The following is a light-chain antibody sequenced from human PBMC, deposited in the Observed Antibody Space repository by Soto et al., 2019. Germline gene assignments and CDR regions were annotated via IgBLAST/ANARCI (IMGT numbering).Light chain of an antibody. Sequence: EIVLTQSPGTLSLSPGERATLSCRASQSVSSSYLAWYQQKPGQAPRLLIYGASSRATGIPDRLSGSGSGTDFTLTVSRLEPEDFAVYYCQQCGSSPWTFGQGTKVVIK. J-gene: IGKJ1*01. CDR3: QQCGSSPWT. CDR2: GAS. V-gene: IGKV3-20*01. CDR1: QSVSSSY.